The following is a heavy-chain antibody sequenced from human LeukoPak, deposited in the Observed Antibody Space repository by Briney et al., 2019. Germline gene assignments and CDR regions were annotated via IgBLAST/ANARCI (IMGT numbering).Heavy chain of an antibody. CDR3: ATGIRVTMIVDPFDY. CDR1: GYTLTELS. V-gene: IGHV1-24*01. J-gene: IGHJ4*02. CDR2: FDPEDGET. D-gene: IGHD3-22*01. Sequence: ASVKVSCKVSGYTLTELSMHWVRQAPGKGLEWMGGFDPEDGETIYAQKFQGRVTMTEDTSTDTAYMEPSSLRSEDTAVYYCATGIRVTMIVDPFDYWGQGTLVTVSS.